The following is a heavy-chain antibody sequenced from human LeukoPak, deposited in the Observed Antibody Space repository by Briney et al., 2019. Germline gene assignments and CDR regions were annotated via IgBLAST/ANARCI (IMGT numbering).Heavy chain of an antibody. D-gene: IGHD2-2*01. CDR3: ARGCISSSCDSTRWFDA. V-gene: IGHV3-23*01. CDR2: LSGSSVIS. Sequence: GGSLRLSCATSGFAFSSYAMTWVRQAPGGGLEWLCGLSGSSVISTYANSVKGPFTISRDNSKNTQYLQMNSLRAEDTAVYYCARGCISSSCDSTRWFDAWGQGTLVTVSS. J-gene: IGHJ5*02. CDR1: GFAFSSYA.